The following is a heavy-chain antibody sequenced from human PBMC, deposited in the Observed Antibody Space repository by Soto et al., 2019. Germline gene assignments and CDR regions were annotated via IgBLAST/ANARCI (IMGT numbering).Heavy chain of an antibody. CDR2: IYYSGST. CDR3: ARGSSSSWHNWLDP. D-gene: IGHD6-13*01. Sequence: PSETMSLTSTVSSDTVSSGRDYWSWKQQPPGKGLGWIGYIYYSGSTNYNPSLKSRVTISVDTSKNQFSLKLSSVTAADTAVYYCARGSSSSWHNWLDPWGQGTLVTVSS. J-gene: IGHJ5*02. CDR1: SDTVSSGRDY. V-gene: IGHV4-61*01.